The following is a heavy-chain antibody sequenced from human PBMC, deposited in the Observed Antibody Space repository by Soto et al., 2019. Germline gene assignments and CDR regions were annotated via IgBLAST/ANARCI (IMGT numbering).Heavy chain of an antibody. CDR2: INWNSRSI. Sequence: EVQLVESGGGLGQPGTSLRLSCAASGFTFDDFAMHWVRQAPGKGLEWVAGINWNSRSIDYADSVKGRFIISRDNANRSIYLQLNNLRTEDTAFYYCAKDRRAMNWYFDLWGRGTLVVVSS. V-gene: IGHV3-9*01. CDR3: AKDRRAMNWYFDL. J-gene: IGHJ2*01. CDR1: GFTFDDFA.